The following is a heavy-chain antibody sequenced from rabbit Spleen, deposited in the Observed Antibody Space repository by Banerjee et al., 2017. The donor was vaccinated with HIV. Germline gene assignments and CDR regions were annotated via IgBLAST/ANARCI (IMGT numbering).Heavy chain of an antibody. V-gene: IGHV1S45*01. J-gene: IGHJ4*01. CDR2: IYTGSSGST. CDR1: GFSFSSDYY. CDR3: ARDSSSAGYDFNL. Sequence: QEQLVESGGGLVQPEGSLTLTCTASGFSFSSDYYMYWVRQAPGKGLEWIADIYTGSSGSTYYASWAKGRFTVSKTSSTTVTLQMTSLTAADTATYFCARDSSSAGYDFNLWGPGTLVTVS. D-gene: IGHD1-1*01.